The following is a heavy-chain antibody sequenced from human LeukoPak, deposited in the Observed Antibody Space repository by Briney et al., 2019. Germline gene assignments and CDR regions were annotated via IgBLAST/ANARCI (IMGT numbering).Heavy chain of an antibody. CDR3: ARGSGALYYGMDV. Sequence: SETLSLTCTVRSGSIRSYYWSWIRQPPGEGQEWIGYINFSWTTNYNPSLKSRVTISADTSKDQFSLKLTSVTAADTAVYYCARGSGALYYGMDVWGQGTTVTVSS. D-gene: IGHD3-10*01. V-gene: IGHV4-59*01. CDR2: INFSWTT. J-gene: IGHJ6*02. CDR1: SGSIRSYY.